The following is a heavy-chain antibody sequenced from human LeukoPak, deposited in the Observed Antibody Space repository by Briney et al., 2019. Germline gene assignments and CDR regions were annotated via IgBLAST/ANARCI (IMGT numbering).Heavy chain of an antibody. D-gene: IGHD2-2*01. Sequence: GASVKVSCKASGYTXTGYYLHGVRQAPGQGLEWMGCINPKRGVTKYAQKFQGRVSMTRDTSISTIYMELSRLTSDDTAVYYCARCSSTTSLKYYFYAMDVWGQGTTVTVSS. CDR3: ARCSSTTSLKYYFYAMDV. CDR2: INPKRGVT. J-gene: IGHJ6*02. V-gene: IGHV1-2*02. CDR1: GYTXTGYY.